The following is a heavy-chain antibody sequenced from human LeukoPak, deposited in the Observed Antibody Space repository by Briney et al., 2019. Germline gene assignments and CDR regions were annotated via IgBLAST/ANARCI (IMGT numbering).Heavy chain of an antibody. Sequence: GGSLRLSCAASGFTFSSYWMSWVRQAPGKGLEWVANIKQDGSEKYYVDSVKGRFTISRDNAKNSLYLQMNSLRAEDTAVYYCARDPSRYCSGGSCPGFVDYWGQGTLVTVSS. CDR1: GFTFSSYW. D-gene: IGHD2-15*01. J-gene: IGHJ4*02. CDR2: IKQDGSEK. V-gene: IGHV3-7*01. CDR3: ARDPSRYCSGGSCPGFVDY.